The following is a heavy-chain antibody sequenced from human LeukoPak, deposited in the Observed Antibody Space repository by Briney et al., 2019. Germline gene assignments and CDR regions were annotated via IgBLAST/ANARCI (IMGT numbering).Heavy chain of an antibody. CDR1: GGSFSGYY. CDR3: ARGVASDYGSGSYLSYFDY. CDR2: INYSGST. D-gene: IGHD3-10*01. Sequence: PSETLSLTCAVYGGSFSGYYWSWIRQPPGKGLEWIGEINYSGSTNYNPSLKSRVTISVDTSKNQFSLKLSSVTAADTAVYYCARGVASDYGSGSYLSYFDYWGQGTLVTVSS. J-gene: IGHJ4*02. V-gene: IGHV4-34*01.